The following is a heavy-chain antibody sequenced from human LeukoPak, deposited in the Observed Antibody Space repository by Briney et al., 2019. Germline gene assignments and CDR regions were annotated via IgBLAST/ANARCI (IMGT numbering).Heavy chain of an antibody. J-gene: IGHJ4*02. Sequence: GGSLRLSCAASGFTFSIHGMYWVRQAPGKGLEWVAFISHDGSNKYYANSVRGRFTISRDNAKNSLYLQMNSLRAEDTAVYYWWGTEWVGGAYYFDYWGEGTLVTVSS. V-gene: IGHV3-30*03. CDR1: GFTFSIHG. D-gene: IGHD3-16*01. CDR3: WGTEWVGGAYYFDY. CDR2: ISHDGSNK.